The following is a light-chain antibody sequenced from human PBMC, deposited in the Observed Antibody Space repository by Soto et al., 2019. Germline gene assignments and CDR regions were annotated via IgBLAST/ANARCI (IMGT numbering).Light chain of an antibody. J-gene: IGLJ1*01. CDR2: EVS. CDR3: SSYTSSSSFV. CDR1: SSDVGGYNY. V-gene: IGLV2-14*01. Sequence: QSALTQPASVSGSPGQSITISCTGTSSDVGGYNYVSWCQQHPGKAPKLMIYEVSNRPSGVSNRFSGSKSGNTASLTISGLQAEDEADYHCSSYTSSSSFVFGTGTKVTVL.